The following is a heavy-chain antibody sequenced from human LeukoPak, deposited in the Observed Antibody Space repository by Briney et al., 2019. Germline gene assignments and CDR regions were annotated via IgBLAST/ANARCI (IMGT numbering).Heavy chain of an antibody. CDR1: GFTVSSNY. D-gene: IGHD2-15*01. Sequence: SGRSLRLSCAASGFTVSSNYMSWDRQAQGKGLEWVSVIYGGGSTYYADSVKGRFTISRDNSKNTLYLQMSSLRAEDTAVYFCVRGYSFGPYGMDVWGQGTTVTVSS. J-gene: IGHJ6*02. V-gene: IGHV3-53*05. CDR2: IYGGGST. CDR3: VRGYSFGPYGMDV.